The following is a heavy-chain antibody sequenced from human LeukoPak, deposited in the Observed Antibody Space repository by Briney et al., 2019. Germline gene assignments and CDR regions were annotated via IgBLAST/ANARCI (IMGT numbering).Heavy chain of an antibody. V-gene: IGHV3-53*01. CDR3: ARGLYDSSGYSLYYFDY. D-gene: IGHD3-22*01. J-gene: IGHJ4*02. CDR2: IYSGGNT. CDR1: GFTVSSNY. Sequence: GGSLRLSCAASGFTVSSNYMSWVRQAPGKGLEWVSVIYSGGNTYYADSVKGRFTISRDNSKNTLYLQMNSLRAEDTAVYYCARGLYDSSGYSLYYFDYWGRGTLVTVSS.